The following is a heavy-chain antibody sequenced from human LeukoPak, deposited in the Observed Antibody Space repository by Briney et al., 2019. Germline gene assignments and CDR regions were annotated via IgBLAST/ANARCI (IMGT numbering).Heavy chain of an antibody. CDR1: GGSISSYY. D-gene: IGHD1-20*01. V-gene: IGHV4-59*01. Sequence: SETLSLTCPVSGGSISSYYWSWIRQPPGKGLEWIGYIYYSGSTNYNPSLKSRVTISVDTSKNQFSLKLSSVTAADTAVYYCANWRRNWFGPWGQGTLVTVSS. CDR2: IYYSGST. J-gene: IGHJ5*02. CDR3: ANWRRNWFGP.